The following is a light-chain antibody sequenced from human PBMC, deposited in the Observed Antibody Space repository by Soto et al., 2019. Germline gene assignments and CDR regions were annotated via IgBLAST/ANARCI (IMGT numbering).Light chain of an antibody. V-gene: IGLV2-11*01. CDR3: CSYAGSYTHVV. CDR1: SSDVGGYNY. Sequence: QSVLTQPRSVSGSPGQSVTISCTGTSSDVGGYNYVSWYQQHPGKAPKLMIYAVSKRPSGVPDRFSGSKSGNTASLTISGLQAEDEADYYCCSYAGSYTHVVFGGGTQLTVL. CDR2: AVS. J-gene: IGLJ2*01.